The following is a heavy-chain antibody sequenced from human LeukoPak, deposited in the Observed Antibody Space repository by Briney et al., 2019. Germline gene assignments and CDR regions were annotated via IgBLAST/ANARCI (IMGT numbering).Heavy chain of an antibody. CDR1: GYTFTSYG. Sequence: ASVKVSCKASGYTFTSYGISWVRQAPGQGLEWMGWIYSYNGNTNYAQKFQGRVTMTTDTSTSTAYMELRSLRSDDTAVYYCARVKSQVVVAATNSYYFDYWGQGTLVTVSS. CDR3: ARVKSQVVVAATNSYYFDY. D-gene: IGHD2-15*01. V-gene: IGHV1-18*01. J-gene: IGHJ4*02. CDR2: IYSYNGNT.